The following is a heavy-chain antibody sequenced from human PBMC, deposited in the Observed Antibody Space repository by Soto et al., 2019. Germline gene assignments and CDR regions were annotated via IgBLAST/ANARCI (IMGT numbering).Heavy chain of an antibody. D-gene: IGHD3-22*01. V-gene: IGHV1-3*05. Sequence: QVQLVQSGAEEKKPGASVKVSCKASGYTFTSYAMHWVRQAPGQRLEWMGWINAGNGNTKYSQKFQGRVTITRDTTASTAYMELSSLRSEDTAVYYCARGSGYYRWDAYWGQGTLVTVSS. CDR3: ARGSGYYRWDAY. CDR1: GYTFTSYA. CDR2: INAGNGNT. J-gene: IGHJ4*02.